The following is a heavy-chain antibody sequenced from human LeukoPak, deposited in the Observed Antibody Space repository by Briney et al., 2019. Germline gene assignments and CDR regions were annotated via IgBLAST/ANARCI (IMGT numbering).Heavy chain of an antibody. Sequence: GGSLRLSCAASGFTFSSYSMNCVRQAPGKGLEWVSSISSSSSYIYYADSVKGRFTISRDNAKNSLYLQMNSLRAEDTAVYYCARIPRGYSGLFDYWGQGTLVTVSS. J-gene: IGHJ4*02. D-gene: IGHD5-12*01. CDR3: ARIPRGYSGLFDY. CDR1: GFTFSSYS. V-gene: IGHV3-21*01. CDR2: ISSSSSYI.